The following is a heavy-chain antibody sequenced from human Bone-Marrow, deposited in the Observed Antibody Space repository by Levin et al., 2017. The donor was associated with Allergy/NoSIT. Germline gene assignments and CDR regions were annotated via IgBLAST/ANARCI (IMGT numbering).Heavy chain of an antibody. J-gene: IGHJ5*02. CDR1: GFTFSSYW. V-gene: IGHV3-74*01. Sequence: PGGSLRLSCAASGFTFSSYWMHWVRQAPGKGLVWVSRINSDGSSTSYADSVKGRFTISRDNAKNTLYLQMNSLRAEDTAVYYCAREGKGRELYYCSSTSCPWGQGTLVTVSS. D-gene: IGHD2-2*01. CDR3: AREGKGRELYYCSSTSCP. CDR2: INSDGSST.